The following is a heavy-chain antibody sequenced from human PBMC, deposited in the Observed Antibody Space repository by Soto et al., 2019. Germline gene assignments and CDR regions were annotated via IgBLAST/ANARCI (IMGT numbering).Heavy chain of an antibody. CDR1: AGSFSSGDYY. CDR3: ARGSFPHFDY. Sequence: QVQLQESGPGLVKPSQTLSLTCTVSAGSFSSGDYYWGWIRQPPGKGLEWIGYIYHSGSTYCNPSLKSRVTISVDTSKNQFSLKLSSVTAADTAVFYCARGSFPHFDYWGQGTLVTVSS. V-gene: IGHV4-30-4*01. J-gene: IGHJ4*02. CDR2: IYHSGST.